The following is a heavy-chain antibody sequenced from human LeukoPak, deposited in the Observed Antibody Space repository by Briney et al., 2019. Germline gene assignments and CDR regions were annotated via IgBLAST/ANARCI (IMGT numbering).Heavy chain of an antibody. J-gene: IGHJ4*02. Sequence: SSETLSLTCTVSGGSVSRSYYYWLWIRQPPGKGLEWIGTIHYTGRTYYNPSLKSRVTISVDTSKNQFSLKLGSVTAADTAVYYCARRLFGFDCIDDCYPFDYWGQGNLVTVSS. V-gene: IGHV4-39*01. CDR3: ARRLFGFDCIDDCYPFDY. CDR2: IHYTGRT. D-gene: IGHD2-21*01. CDR1: GGSVSRSYYY.